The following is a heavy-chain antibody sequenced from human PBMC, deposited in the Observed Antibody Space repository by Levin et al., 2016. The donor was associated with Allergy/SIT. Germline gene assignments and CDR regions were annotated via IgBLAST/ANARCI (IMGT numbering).Heavy chain of an antibody. CDR2: IYTNGST. CDR1: GGSISSGSYY. CDR3: ARVIYDYWSHYTFGMDV. V-gene: IGHV4-61*02. Sequence: LRLSCTFSGGSISSGSYYWSWIRQSAGKGLEWIGRIYTNGSTNYSPSLKSRVTISLDTSKNQFSLKLRSVTAADTAVYYCARVIYDYWSHYTFGMDVWGQGTTVIVSS. D-gene: IGHD3-3*01. J-gene: IGHJ6*02.